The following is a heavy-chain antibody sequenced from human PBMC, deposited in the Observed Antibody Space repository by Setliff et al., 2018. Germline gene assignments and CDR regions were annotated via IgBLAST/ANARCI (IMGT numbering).Heavy chain of an antibody. V-gene: IGHV3-23*01. D-gene: IGHD3-22*01. Sequence: PGGSLRLSCTASGFTFGTYAMSWVRQAPGKGLELVSGISGSGGTTYYADSVKGRFTISRYNSKNTLYLQMNSLRAEDTAVYYCAKRDYSDTTTYSPLFYSWGQGTLVTVSS. CDR1: GFTFGTYA. CDR3: AKRDYSDTTTYSPLFYS. CDR2: ISGSGGTT. J-gene: IGHJ4*02.